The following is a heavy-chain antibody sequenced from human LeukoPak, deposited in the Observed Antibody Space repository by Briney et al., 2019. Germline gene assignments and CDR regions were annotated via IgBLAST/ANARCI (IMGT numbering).Heavy chain of an antibody. CDR1: GYTFTSYG. V-gene: IGHV1-18*01. J-gene: IGHJ4*02. Sequence: ASVKVSCKASGYTFTSYGISWVRQAPGQGLEWMGWISAYNGNTNYAQKFQGRVTMTRDTSTSTVYMELSSLRSEDTAVYYCAMTSISFDYWGQGTLVTVSS. CDR2: ISAYNGNT. D-gene: IGHD3-3*02. CDR3: AMTSISFDY.